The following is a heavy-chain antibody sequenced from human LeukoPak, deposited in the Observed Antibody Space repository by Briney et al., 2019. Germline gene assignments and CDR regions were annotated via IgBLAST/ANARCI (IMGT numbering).Heavy chain of an antibody. V-gene: IGHV3-33*08. J-gene: IGHJ3*02. D-gene: IGHD2-15*01. CDR3: AREGQGIDCSGGSCYSGGKDAFDI. CDR1: GFTFSSYA. Sequence: PGGSLRLSCAASGFTFSSYAMSWVRQAPGKGLEWVAVIWYDGSNKNYADSVKGRFTISRDNSKNTLYLQMNSLRAEDTAVYYCAREGQGIDCSGGSCYSGGKDAFDIWGQGTMVTVSS. CDR2: IWYDGSNK.